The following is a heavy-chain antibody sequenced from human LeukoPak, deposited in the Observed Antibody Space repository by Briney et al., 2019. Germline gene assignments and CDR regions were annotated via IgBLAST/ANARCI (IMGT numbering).Heavy chain of an antibody. V-gene: IGHV3-7*01. CDR1: GFTFSSYW. Sequence: PGGSLRLSCAASGFTFSSYWMSWVRLAPGKGLEWVANVKQDGSEKYHVDSVKGRFTISRDNAKNSLYLQMNSLRAEDTAVYYCAREGLMVIDAFDIWGQGTMVTVSS. D-gene: IGHD3-10*01. CDR3: AREGLMVIDAFDI. J-gene: IGHJ3*02. CDR2: VKQDGSEK.